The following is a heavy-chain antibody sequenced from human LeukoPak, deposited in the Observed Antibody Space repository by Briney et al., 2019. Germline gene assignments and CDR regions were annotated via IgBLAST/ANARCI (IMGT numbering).Heavy chain of an antibody. CDR1: GDSISSSY. CDR3: AQGSSNWAKFDY. J-gene: IGHJ4*02. V-gene: IGHV4-59*01. Sequence: SETLSLTCTVSGDSISSSYWSWIRHPPGRGLEWIGFIYYTGSTNYNPSLKSRVTISVDTSKNQFSLKLRSVTAADTAVYYCAQGSSNWAKFDYWGQGTLVTVSS. CDR2: IYYTGST. D-gene: IGHD4-11*01.